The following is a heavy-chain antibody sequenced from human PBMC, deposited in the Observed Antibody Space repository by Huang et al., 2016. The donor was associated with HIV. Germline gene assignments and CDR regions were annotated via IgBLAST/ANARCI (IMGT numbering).Heavy chain of an antibody. Sequence: TCNVSGGSVNSGNFYWSWIRQPPGKRLEWIAYIYYSGSANYNPSLKSRVPASIDTSKNEFSLKLTSVAAADTAMYYCARVARGSGGYWFDYWGQGILVTVSA. V-gene: IGHV4-61*01. D-gene: IGHD3-10*01. CDR3: ARVARGSGGYWFDY. CDR2: IYYSGSA. J-gene: IGHJ4*02. CDR1: GGSVNSGNFY.